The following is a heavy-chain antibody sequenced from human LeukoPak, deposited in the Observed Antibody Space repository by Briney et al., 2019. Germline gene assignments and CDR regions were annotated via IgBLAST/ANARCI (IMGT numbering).Heavy chain of an antibody. J-gene: IGHJ1*01. CDR3: ANAVATPSAEYFQH. CDR2: INAGNGNT. CDR1: GYTFTSYA. D-gene: IGHD2-15*01. Sequence: ASVKVSCKASGYTFTSYAMHWVRQAPGQRLEWMGWINAGNGNTKYSHNLQGRVTITRDTSASTAFMELSSLRSEDTAVYYCANAVATPSAEYFQHWGQGTLVTVSS. V-gene: IGHV1-3*01.